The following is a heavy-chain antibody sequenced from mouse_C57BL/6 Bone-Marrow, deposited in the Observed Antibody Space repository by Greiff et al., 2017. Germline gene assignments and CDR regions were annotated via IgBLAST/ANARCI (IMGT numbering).Heavy chain of an antibody. V-gene: IGHV2-5*01. J-gene: IGHJ1*03. D-gene: IGHD1-2*01. CDR3: AKSLPWYFDV. Sequence: QVQLQQSGPGLVQPSQSLSITCTASGFSLTSYGVHWVRQSPGKGLEWLGVIWRGGSTDYNAAFMSRLSITKDNSESPVFFKMNSLQADDTAIYYGAKSLPWYFDVWGTGTTVTVSS. CDR1: GFSLTSYG. CDR2: IWRGGST.